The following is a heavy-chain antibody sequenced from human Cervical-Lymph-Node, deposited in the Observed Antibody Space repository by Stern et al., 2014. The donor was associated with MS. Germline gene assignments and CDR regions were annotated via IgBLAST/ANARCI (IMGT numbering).Heavy chain of an antibody. CDR1: GYTFTTYY. Sequence: VQLVESGAEVKKPGASVQVSCKASGYTFTTYYMHWVRQSPGQGLEWMGIINPSGGSTRYAQKFQGRVTMTRDTSTSTVYMELSSLRSEDTAVYYCAREVAGHRLGMMDVWGQGTTVTVSS. D-gene: IGHD6-19*01. V-gene: IGHV1-46*01. J-gene: IGHJ6*02. CDR3: AREVAGHRLGMMDV. CDR2: INPSGGST.